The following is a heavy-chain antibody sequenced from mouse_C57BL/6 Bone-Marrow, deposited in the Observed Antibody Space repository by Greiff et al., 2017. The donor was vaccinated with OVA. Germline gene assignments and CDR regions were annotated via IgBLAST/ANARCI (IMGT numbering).Heavy chain of an antibody. CDR3: ASLPDYYGSSSYWYFDV. CDR2: IRNKANGYTT. Sequence: EVQLVESGGGLVQPGGSLSLSCAASGFTFTDYYMSWVRQPPGKALEWLGFIRNKANGYTTEYSASVKGRFTISRDNSQSILYLHMNALRAEDSATYYCASLPDYYGSSSYWYFDVWGTGTTVTVSS. J-gene: IGHJ1*03. V-gene: IGHV7-3*01. D-gene: IGHD1-1*01. CDR1: GFTFTDYY.